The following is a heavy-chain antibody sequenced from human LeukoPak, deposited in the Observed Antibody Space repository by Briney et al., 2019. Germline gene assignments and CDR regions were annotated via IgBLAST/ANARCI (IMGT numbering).Heavy chain of an antibody. D-gene: IGHD3/OR15-3a*01. Sequence: ASVKVSCKASGYTFTSYYMHWVRQAPGQGLEWMGIINPSGGSTSYAQKFQGRVTMTRDTSTSTVYMELSSLRAEDTAIYYCARAWSMIRDFWTGSPFDYWGQGTLVTVSS. CDR3: ARAWSMIRDFWTGSPFDY. J-gene: IGHJ4*02. CDR1: GYTFTSYY. CDR2: INPSGGST. V-gene: IGHV1-46*01.